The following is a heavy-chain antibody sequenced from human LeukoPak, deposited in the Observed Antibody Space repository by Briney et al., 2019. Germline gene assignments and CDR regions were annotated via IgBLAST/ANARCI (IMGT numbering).Heavy chain of an antibody. V-gene: IGHV4-39*07. Sequence: SETLSLTCTVSGGSISSSSYYWGWIRQPPGKGLEWIGSIYYSGSTYYNPSLKSRVTISVDTSKNQFSLKLSSVTAADTAVYYCARDCSGTSAVFDYWGQGTLVTVSS. CDR1: GGSISSSSYY. CDR3: ARDCSGTSAVFDY. CDR2: IYYSGST. J-gene: IGHJ4*02. D-gene: IGHD2-2*01.